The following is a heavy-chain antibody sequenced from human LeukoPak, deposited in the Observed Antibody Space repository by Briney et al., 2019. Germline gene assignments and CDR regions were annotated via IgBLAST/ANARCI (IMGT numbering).Heavy chain of an antibody. J-gene: IGHJ4*02. CDR2: SYYSGSS. V-gene: IGHV4-39*01. CDR3: ARHWPEGDQIDY. Sequence: SETLSLTSTVSGGSIRSASHYWAWIRQPPGKGPEWIGSSYYSGSSYYNPSLKSRVTISVDTSKNQFSLKLSSVTAADTAVYYCARHWPEGDQIDYWGQGILVTVSS. CDR1: GGSIRSASHY. D-gene: IGHD2-21*02.